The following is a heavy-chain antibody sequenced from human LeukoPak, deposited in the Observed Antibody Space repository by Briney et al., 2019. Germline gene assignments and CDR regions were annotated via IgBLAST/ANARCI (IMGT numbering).Heavy chain of an antibody. Sequence: GGSLRLSRAASGFTFSSYSMNWVRQAPGKGLEWVSAISGSGGSTYYADSVKGRFTISRDNSKNTLYLQMNSLRAEDTAVYYCAKDDGYYYGSGSYPGEYYFDYWGQGTLVTVSS. V-gene: IGHV3-23*01. CDR2: ISGSGGST. J-gene: IGHJ4*02. D-gene: IGHD3-10*01. CDR3: AKDDGYYYGSGSYPGEYYFDY. CDR1: GFTFSSYS.